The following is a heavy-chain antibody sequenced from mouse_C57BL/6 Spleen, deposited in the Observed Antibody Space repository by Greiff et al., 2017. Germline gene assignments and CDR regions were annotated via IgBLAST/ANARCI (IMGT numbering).Heavy chain of an antibody. CDR2: INPGSGGT. Sequence: VQLQQSGAELVRPGTSVKVSCKASGYAFTNYLIEWVKQRPGQGLEWIGVINPGSGGTNYNEKFKGKATLTADKSSSTAYMQLSSLTSADSAVYFCARAGDYDHFDYWGQGTTLTVSS. CDR1: GYAFTNYL. CDR3: ARAGDYDHFDY. J-gene: IGHJ2*01. D-gene: IGHD2-4*01. V-gene: IGHV1-54*01.